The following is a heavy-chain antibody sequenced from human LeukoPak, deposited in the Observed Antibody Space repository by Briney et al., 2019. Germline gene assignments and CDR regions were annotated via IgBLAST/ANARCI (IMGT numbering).Heavy chain of an antibody. CDR3: ARARTRSYDYFDY. D-gene: IGHD3-16*02. Sequence: GRSLRLSCAASGFTFSSYAMHWVRQAPGKGLEWVAVTSYDGSNKYYADSVKGRFTISRDNAKNTLYLQMSSLRAEDTAVYYCARARTRSYDYFDYWGQGTLVTVSS. CDR1: GFTFSSYA. CDR2: TSYDGSNK. J-gene: IGHJ4*02. V-gene: IGHV3-30-3*01.